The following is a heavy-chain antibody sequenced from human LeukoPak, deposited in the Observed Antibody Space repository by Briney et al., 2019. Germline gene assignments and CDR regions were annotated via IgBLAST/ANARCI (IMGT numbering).Heavy chain of an antibody. CDR1: GGTFSSYA. CDR2: IIPIFGTA. V-gene: IGHV1-69*13. Sequence: VASVKVSCKASGGTFSSYAISWVRQAPGQGLEWMGGIIPIFGTANYAQKFQGRVTITADESTSTAYMELSSLRSEDTAVYYCARGAALYDYVWGSYRRLDYWGQGTLVTVSS. J-gene: IGHJ4*02. CDR3: ARGAALYDYVWGSYRRLDY. D-gene: IGHD3-16*02.